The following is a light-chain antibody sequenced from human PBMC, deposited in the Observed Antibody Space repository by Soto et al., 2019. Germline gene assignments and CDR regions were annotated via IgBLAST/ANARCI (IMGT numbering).Light chain of an antibody. Sequence: EIVLTQSPGTLYLSPGERDTLSCRASQSVSRSYLAWYQQNPGQPPRLLIYATSSRATGIPDRFSGSGSGTDFTLTISRLEPEDFAVYYCQQYVSSPYTFGQGTKLEIK. J-gene: IGKJ2*01. CDR1: QSVSRSY. V-gene: IGKV3-20*01. CDR2: ATS. CDR3: QQYVSSPYT.